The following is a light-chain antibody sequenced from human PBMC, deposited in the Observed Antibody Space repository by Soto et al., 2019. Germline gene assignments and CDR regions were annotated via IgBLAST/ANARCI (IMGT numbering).Light chain of an antibody. V-gene: IGKV1-12*01. CDR3: QQAHSFPRT. CDR2: AAS. Sequence: DIQMTQSPSSVSASVGDRVTITCRASQGINNWLAWYQQKPGKVPKLLIDAASSLQSGVPSRFSGSGSGTDVTRAISSRQHEYFATYYCQQAHSFPRTFGQGTKLEIK. J-gene: IGKJ2*01. CDR1: QGINNW.